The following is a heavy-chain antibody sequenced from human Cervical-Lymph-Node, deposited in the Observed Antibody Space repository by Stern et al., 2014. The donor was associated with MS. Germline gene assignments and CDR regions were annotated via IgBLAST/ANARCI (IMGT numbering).Heavy chain of an antibody. CDR1: GYTFTAYY. V-gene: IGHV1-2*06. CDR3: ARRGMDV. CDR2: INAASGVT. J-gene: IGHJ6*02. Sequence: QVQLQQSGAEVKKPGASVKISCRTSGYTFTAYYIHWVRQAPGQGLEWMGRINAASGVTAYAQNFQDRVTMTRDTSINTVYMEMTRLTSDDTAVYFCARRGMDVWGQGTTVTVSS.